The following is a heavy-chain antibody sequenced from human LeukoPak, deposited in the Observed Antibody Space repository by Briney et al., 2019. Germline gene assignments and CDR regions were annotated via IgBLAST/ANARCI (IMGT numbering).Heavy chain of an antibody. CDR1: GVTFSDYA. Sequence: SVKVSCKASGVTFSDYALNWVRQAPGQGLEWMGVFIPILDTANSTQKFQGRLTITADKSTNTVYMELSSLRFDDTAVYFCAGIPVFGVVLHQEPVWGKGTTVTVSS. CDR2: FIPILDTA. J-gene: IGHJ6*03. CDR3: AGIPVFGVVLHQEPV. D-gene: IGHD3-3*01. V-gene: IGHV1-69*10.